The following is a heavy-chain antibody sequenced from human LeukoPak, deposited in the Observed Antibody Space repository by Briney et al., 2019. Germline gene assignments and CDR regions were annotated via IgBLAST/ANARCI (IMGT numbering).Heavy chain of an antibody. CDR2: MNPNSGHT. CDR3: ARAPGSGSSSYYYYYMDV. V-gene: IGHV1-8*01. J-gene: IGHJ6*03. Sequence: ASVKVSCKASGYTFTNYDINWVRQAAGQGLEWMGWMNPNSGHTGYAQKFQGRATMTMNTSISTVYLELSSLRSEDTAVYYCARAPGSGSSSYYYYYMDVWGKGTTVTISS. D-gene: IGHD3-10*01. CDR1: GYTFTNYD.